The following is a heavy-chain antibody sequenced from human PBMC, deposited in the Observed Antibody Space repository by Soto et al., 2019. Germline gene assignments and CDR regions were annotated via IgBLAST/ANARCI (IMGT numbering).Heavy chain of an antibody. V-gene: IGHV3-23*01. J-gene: IGHJ4*02. CDR3: AKGYSRVPGYSSSWFPFDY. CDR2: ISGSGGST. CDR1: GFTFSSYW. Sequence: PGGSLRLSCAASGFTFSSYWMHWVRQAPGKGLEWVSAISGSGGSTYYADSVKGRFTISRDNSKNTLYLQMNSLRAEDTAVYYCAKGYSRVPGYSSSWFPFDYWGQGTLVTVSS. D-gene: IGHD6-13*01.